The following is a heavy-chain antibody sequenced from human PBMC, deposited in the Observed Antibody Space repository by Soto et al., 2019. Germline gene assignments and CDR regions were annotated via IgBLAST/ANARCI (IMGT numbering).Heavy chain of an antibody. CDR2: ISYDGSNK. V-gene: IGHV3-30*18. J-gene: IGHJ3*02. D-gene: IGHD3-3*01. Sequence: GGSLRLSCAASGFTFSSYGMHWVRQAPGKGLEWVAVISYDGSNKYYADSVKGRFTISRDNSKNTLYLQMNSLRAEDTAVYYCAKDTPELRFLEWLYDDAFDIWGQGTMVTVSS. CDR3: AKDTPELRFLEWLYDDAFDI. CDR1: GFTFSSYG.